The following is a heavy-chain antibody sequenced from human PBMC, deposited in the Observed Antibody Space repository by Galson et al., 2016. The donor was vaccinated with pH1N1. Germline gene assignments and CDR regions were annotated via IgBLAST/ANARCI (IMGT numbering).Heavy chain of an antibody. Sequence: SVKVSCKAFGGTFSSYAITWVRQAPGQGLEWMGGVIPVFGTTNYAPKFQGRVTITAGESMSTAYMELSRLKSDETAVCYSAGGEGRCSGNNCYCAFEIWGQGTRVTVPS. J-gene: IGHJ3*02. V-gene: IGHV1-69*13. CDR3: AGGEGRCSGNNCYCAFEI. D-gene: IGHD2-15*01. CDR2: VIPVFGTT. CDR1: GGTFSSYA.